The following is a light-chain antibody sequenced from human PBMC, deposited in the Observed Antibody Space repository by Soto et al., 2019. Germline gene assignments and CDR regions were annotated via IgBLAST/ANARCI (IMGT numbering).Light chain of an antibody. J-gene: IGKJ3*01. CDR1: QTISSNY. CDR2: GAS. CDR3: QQYRSSPPEFT. Sequence: EIVLTQSPDTLSLSAGERATLSCRASQTISSNYLAWYQQKPGQAPRLLIFGASYRATGIPDRFSGSGSGTDFTLTISRLEPEDFAVYYCQQYRSSPPEFTFGPGTKVDIK. V-gene: IGKV3-20*01.